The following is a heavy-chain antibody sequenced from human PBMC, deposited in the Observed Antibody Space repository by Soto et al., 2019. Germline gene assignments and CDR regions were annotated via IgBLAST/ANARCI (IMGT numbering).Heavy chain of an antibody. CDR1: GFTFNIYA. V-gene: IGHV3-64D*06. Sequence: GGSLRLSCSASGFTFNIYAMHWVRQAPGKGLEYVSSISTNGGNTDYADSVKGRFTITRDNSKNTLFLQMDSLRVEDTAMYFCVRDEGNSDSSAAFYWGQGTRVTVS. CDR3: VRDEGNSDSSAAFY. J-gene: IGHJ4*02. CDR2: ISTNGGNT. D-gene: IGHD6-6*01.